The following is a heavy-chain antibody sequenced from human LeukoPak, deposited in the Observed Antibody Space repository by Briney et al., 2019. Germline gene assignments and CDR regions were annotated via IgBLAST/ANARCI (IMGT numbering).Heavy chain of an antibody. J-gene: IGHJ6*02. V-gene: IGHV4-4*07. D-gene: IGHD2-21*02. CDR3: ARVGDRTPYYYFGMDV. CDR1: GGSISSYY. CDR2: IYTSGST. Sequence: SETLSHTCTVSGGSISSYYWSWIRQPAGKGLEWIGRIYTSGSTNYNPSLKSRVTMSVDTSKNQFSLKLSSVTAADTAVYYCARVGDRTPYYYFGMDVWGQGTTVTVSS.